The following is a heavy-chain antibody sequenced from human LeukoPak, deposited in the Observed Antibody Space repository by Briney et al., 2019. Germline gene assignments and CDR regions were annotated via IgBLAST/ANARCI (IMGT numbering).Heavy chain of an antibody. Sequence: PSETLSLTCAVYGGSFSGYYWSWVRHPPGKGLEWSGEINHRGSTNYNPSLKRRVTISVDTSKNQFSLKLSSVTAADTAVYYCARGWTMTSDYWGQGTLVNVSS. D-gene: IGHD3-22*01. CDR1: GGSFSGYY. CDR3: ARGWTMTSDY. CDR2: INHRGST. V-gene: IGHV4-34*01. J-gene: IGHJ4*02.